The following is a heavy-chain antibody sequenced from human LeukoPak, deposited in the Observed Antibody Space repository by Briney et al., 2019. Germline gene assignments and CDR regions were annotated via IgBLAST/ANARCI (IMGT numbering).Heavy chain of an antibody. J-gene: IGHJ4*02. CDR3: ARQSYDYGSGSHLDY. CDR1: GGSISSYY. Sequence: SETLSLTCTVSGGSISSYYWSWIRQPPGKGLEWIGYIYYSGSTNYNPSLKSRGNISVDTSKNKFSLKLSSVTAADTAVYYCARQSYDYGSGSHLDYWGQGTLVTVSS. CDR2: IYYSGST. D-gene: IGHD3-10*01. V-gene: IGHV4-59*08.